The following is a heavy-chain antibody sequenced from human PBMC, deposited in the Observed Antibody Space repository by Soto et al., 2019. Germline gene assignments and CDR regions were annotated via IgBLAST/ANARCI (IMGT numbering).Heavy chain of an antibody. V-gene: IGHV4-30-2*01. CDR1: GGSVSRGGYS. CDR2: FSHTCTT. Sequence: QLRLHESGSGLVKPTQTLSLTCAVSGGSVSRGGYSWSWIRQPPGKGLEWLGCFSHTCTTYYRPSLYGRSDISVYRAKNQFSLDLTSVTAADTAMYYCARGAATSELPLGSPCFDYWGQGTLVTVSS. D-gene: IGHD6-25*01. CDR3: ARGAATSELPLGSPCFDY. J-gene: IGHJ4*02.